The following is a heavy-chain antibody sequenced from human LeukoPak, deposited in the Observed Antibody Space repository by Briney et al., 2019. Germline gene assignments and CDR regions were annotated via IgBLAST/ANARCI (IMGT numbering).Heavy chain of an antibody. CDR2: INSGGGT. D-gene: IGHD2-21*01. V-gene: IGHV3-66*01. CDR1: GFTVSSNY. Sequence: GVSLRLSCAASGFTVSSNYMTWVRQAPGKGLEWVSLINSGGGTFYADSVKGRFTISRDNSKNTLYPQMNSLRAEDTAVYYCARWVNNGGEGCYFDYWGQGTLVTVSS. J-gene: IGHJ4*02. CDR3: ARWVNNGGEGCYFDY.